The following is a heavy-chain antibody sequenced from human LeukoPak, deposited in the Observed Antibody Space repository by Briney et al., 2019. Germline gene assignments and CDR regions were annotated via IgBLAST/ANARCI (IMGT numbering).Heavy chain of an antibody. CDR3: ARDSCYDLRHY. CDR1: GFTVSSNY. Sequence: GGSLRLSCAASGFTVSSNYMSWVRQAPGKGLEWVSVIYSGGSTYYADSVKGRFTISRDNSKNTLDLQMNSLRDEDTAVYYCARDSCYDLRHYWGQGTLVTVSS. V-gene: IGHV3-53*01. D-gene: IGHD5-12*01. CDR2: IYSGGST. J-gene: IGHJ4*02.